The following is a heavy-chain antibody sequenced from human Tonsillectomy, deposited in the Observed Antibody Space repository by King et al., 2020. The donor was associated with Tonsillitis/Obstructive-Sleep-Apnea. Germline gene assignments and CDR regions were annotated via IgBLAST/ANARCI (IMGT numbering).Heavy chain of an antibody. D-gene: IGHD6-13*01. CDR3: ATAPGATAAVSVADRDQRLYYYLDV. CDR1: GFTFDDYA. Sequence: EVQLVESGGGLVQPGRSLRLSCAASGFTFDDYAVHWVRQAPGKGLEWVSGISWDSNNIGYADSVKGRFTISRDNAKNSLYLQMNSLRAEDTALYYCATAPGATAAVSVADRDQRLYYYLDVWGQGTTVTVSS. J-gene: IGHJ6*03. V-gene: IGHV3-9*01. CDR2: ISWDSNNI.